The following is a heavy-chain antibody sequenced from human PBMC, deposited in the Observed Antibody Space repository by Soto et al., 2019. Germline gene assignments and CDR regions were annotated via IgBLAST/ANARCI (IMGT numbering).Heavy chain of an antibody. CDR1: GFTFSSYA. D-gene: IGHD3-22*01. CDR3: AKVFLSYYYASSGYYGELDY. V-gene: IGHV3-23*01. Sequence: PGGSLRLSCAASGFTFSSYAMSWVRQAPGKGLEWVSAISGSGGSTYYADSVKGRFTISRDNSKNTLYLQMNSLRAEDTAVYYCAKVFLSYYYASSGYYGELDYWGQGTLVTVSS. J-gene: IGHJ4*02. CDR2: ISGSGGST.